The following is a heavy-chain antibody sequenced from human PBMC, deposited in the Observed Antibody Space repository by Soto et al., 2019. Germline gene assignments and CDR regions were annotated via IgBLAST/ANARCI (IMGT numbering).Heavy chain of an antibody. V-gene: IGHV3-33*01. CDR2: IWYDGSNK. Sequence: GGSLRLSCAASGFTFSSYGMHWVRQAPGKGLEWVAVIWYDGSNKYYADSVKGRFTISRDNSKNTLYLQMNSLRAEDTAVYYCARDELSYYDSSGFDYWGQGTLVTVSS. CDR1: GFTFSSYG. CDR3: ARDELSYYDSSGFDY. D-gene: IGHD3-22*01. J-gene: IGHJ4*02.